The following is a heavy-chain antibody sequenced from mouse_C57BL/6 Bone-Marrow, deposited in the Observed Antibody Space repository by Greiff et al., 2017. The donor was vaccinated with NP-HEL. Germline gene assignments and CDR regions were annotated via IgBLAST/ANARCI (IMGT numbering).Heavy chain of an antibody. V-gene: IGHV7-1*01. Sequence: EVQLMESGGGLVQSGRSLRLSCATSGFTFSDFYMEWVRQAPGKGLEWIAASRNKANDYTTEYSASVKGRFIVSRDTSQSILYLQMNALRAEDTAIYYCARDGDGYYGDYWGQGTTLTVSS. CDR3: ARDGDGYYGDY. CDR2: SRNKANDYTT. CDR1: GFTFSDFY. J-gene: IGHJ2*01. D-gene: IGHD2-3*01.